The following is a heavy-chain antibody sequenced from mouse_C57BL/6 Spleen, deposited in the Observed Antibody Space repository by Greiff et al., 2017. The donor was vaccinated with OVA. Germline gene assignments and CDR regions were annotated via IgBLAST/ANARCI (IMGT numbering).Heavy chain of an antibody. Sequence: QVQLQQPGAELVMPGASVKLSCKASGYTFTSYWMHWVKQRPGQGLEWIGEIDPSDSYTNSNQKFKGKSTLTVDKSSSTAYMQLSSLTSEDSAVYYGAKKRGRENWYFDVWGTGTTVTVSS. V-gene: IGHV1-69*01. CDR1: GYTFTSYW. CDR3: AKKRGRENWYFDV. J-gene: IGHJ1*03. CDR2: IDPSDSYT. D-gene: IGHD4-1*01.